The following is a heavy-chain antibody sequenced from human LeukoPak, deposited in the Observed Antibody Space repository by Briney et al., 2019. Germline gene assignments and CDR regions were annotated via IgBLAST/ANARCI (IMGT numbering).Heavy chain of an antibody. CDR2: INPSGGST. CDR3: ARDSAAVGAIDY. V-gene: IGHV1-46*01. CDR1: GYTFTGYY. D-gene: IGHD1-26*01. Sequence: ASVKVSCKASGYTFTGYYMHWVRQAPRQGLEWMGIINPSGGSTSYAQKFQGRVTMTRDMSTSTVYMELSSLRSEDTAVYYCARDSAAVGAIDYWGQGTLVTVSS. J-gene: IGHJ4*02.